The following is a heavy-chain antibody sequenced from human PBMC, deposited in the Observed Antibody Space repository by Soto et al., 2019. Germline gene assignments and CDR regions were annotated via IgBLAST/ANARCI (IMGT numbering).Heavy chain of an antibody. J-gene: IGHJ4*02. D-gene: IGHD2-15*01. CDR1: GFTFSSYS. CDR3: AKDKVPAVVAASFDY. V-gene: IGHV3-21*01. Sequence: LSCAASGFTFSSYSMNWVRQAPGKGLEWVSSISSSSSYIYYADSVKGRFTISRDNSKNTLYLQMSSLRAEDTAVFYCAKDKVPAVVAASFDYWGQGTLVTVSS. CDR2: ISSSSSYI.